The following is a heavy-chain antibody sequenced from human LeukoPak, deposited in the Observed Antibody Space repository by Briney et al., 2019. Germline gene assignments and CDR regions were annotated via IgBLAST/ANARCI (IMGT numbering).Heavy chain of an antibody. V-gene: IGHV4-59*01. CDR1: GASISSYY. CDR3: ASSLDSSGWYFGVY. D-gene: IGHD6-19*01. J-gene: IGHJ4*02. CDR2: IYYSGSA. Sequence: SETLSLTCTVSGASISSYYWSWIRQPPGKGLEWIGYIYYSGSANYNPSLKSRVTISVDTSKNQFSLKLSSVTAADTALYYCASSLDSSGWYFGVYWGQGTLVTVSS.